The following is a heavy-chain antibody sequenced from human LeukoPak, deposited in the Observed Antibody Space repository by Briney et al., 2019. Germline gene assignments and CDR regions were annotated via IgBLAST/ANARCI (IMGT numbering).Heavy chain of an antibody. CDR1: GYTFTSYY. V-gene: IGHV1-46*01. CDR2: INPSGGST. J-gene: IGHJ6*02. CDR3: ARDRLDIVVVVAATLDYGMDV. D-gene: IGHD2-15*01. Sequence: ASVKVSCKASGYTFTSYYMHWVRQAPGQGLEWMGIINPSGGSTSYAQKFQGRVTMTRDTSTSTVYMELSSLGSEDTAVYYCARDRLDIVVVVAATLDYGMDVWGQGTTVTVSS.